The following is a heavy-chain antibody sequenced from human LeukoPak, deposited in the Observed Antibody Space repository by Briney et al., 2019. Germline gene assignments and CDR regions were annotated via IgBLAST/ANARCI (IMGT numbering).Heavy chain of an antibody. CDR3: ARVRSDWNDLLFDYYYYMDV. D-gene: IGHD1-1*01. CDR2: FYYSGST. CDR1: GYSISSGYY. V-gene: IGHV4-38-2*02. Sequence: KTSETLSLTCTVSGYSISSGYYWGWIRQPPGKGLEWIGSFYYSGSTFYNPSLKSRVTISIDTSKNQFSLKLSSVTAADTAVYYCARVRSDWNDLLFDYYYYMDVWGKGTTVTISS. J-gene: IGHJ6*03.